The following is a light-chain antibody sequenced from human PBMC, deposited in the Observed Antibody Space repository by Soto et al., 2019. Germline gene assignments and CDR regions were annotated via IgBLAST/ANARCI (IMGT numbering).Light chain of an antibody. J-gene: IGKJ5*01. V-gene: IGKV3-20*01. CDR2: ASS. CDR3: QLYGISPQ. CDR1: QTSGSNY. Sequence: ELVMTQSPATLSVSPGERATLSCRASQTSGSNYLAWYQHKPGQAPRLLIYASSNRATGIPDRFSGSASGPDFTLTINRLEPEDFAVYYCQLYGISPQFGQGTRLEI.